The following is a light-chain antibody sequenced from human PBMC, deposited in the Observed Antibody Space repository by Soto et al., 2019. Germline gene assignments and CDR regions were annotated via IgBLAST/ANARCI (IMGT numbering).Light chain of an antibody. CDR2: WAS. CDR1: QSVLYSSNNKNQ. Sequence: DIVMTQPPDSLAVSLGERATINCKSSQSVLYSSNNKNQLAWYQQKPGQPPKLLIYWASTRESGVPDRFSGSGSGTDFTLTISSLQAEDVAVYYCQQYYSTLLTFGGGTKVEIK. J-gene: IGKJ4*01. V-gene: IGKV4-1*01. CDR3: QQYYSTLLT.